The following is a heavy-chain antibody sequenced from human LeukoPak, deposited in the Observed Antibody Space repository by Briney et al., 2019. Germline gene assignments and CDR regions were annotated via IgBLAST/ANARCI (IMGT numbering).Heavy chain of an antibody. CDR2: IWYDGSNK. CDR1: GFSFSSYG. Sequence: PGRSLRLSCAASGFSFSSYGMHWVRQAPGKGLEWVAVIWYDGSNKYYADSAKGRFTISRDNSKNTLYLQMNSPRAEDTAVYYCVKDRTTSYFDYWGQGTLVTVSS. CDR3: VKDRTTSYFDY. V-gene: IGHV3-33*06. J-gene: IGHJ4*02. D-gene: IGHD4-17*01.